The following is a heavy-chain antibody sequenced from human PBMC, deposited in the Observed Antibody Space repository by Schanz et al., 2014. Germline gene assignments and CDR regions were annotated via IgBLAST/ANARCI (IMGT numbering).Heavy chain of an antibody. J-gene: IGHJ4*02. CDR2: MYINSGST. Sequence: EVQLVESGGGLIQPGGSLRLSCAVSGFTVNTNYMSWVRQAPGKGLEWISSMYINSGSTQYADSVKGRFTISRDNAKNSLFLQMNSLRAEDTAVYYCAKEKEEVAADGSFFDYWGQGTLVTVSS. V-gene: IGHV3-53*01. CDR1: GFTVNTNY. D-gene: IGHD6-13*01. CDR3: AKEKEEVAADGSFFDY.